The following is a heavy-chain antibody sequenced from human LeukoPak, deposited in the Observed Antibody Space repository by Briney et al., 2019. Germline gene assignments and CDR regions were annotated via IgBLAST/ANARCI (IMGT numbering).Heavy chain of an antibody. CDR3: ARSRRGYNWNDGVYY. CDR2: IYYSGST. CDR1: GGSISSYY. V-gene: IGHV4-59*01. Sequence: SETLCLTCTVSGGSISSYYWSWFRQPPGKGLEWIGYIYYSGSTNYNPSLKSRVTISVDTSKNQFSLKLSSVTAADTAVYYCARSRRGYNWNDGVYYWGQGTLVTVSS. J-gene: IGHJ4*02. D-gene: IGHD1-1*01.